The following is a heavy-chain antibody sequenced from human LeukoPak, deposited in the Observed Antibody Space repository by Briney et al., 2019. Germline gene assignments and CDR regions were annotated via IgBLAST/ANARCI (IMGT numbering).Heavy chain of an antibody. J-gene: IGHJ6*03. Sequence: SETLSLTCTVSGGSISSSSYYWGWIRQPPGKGLEWIGSIYYSGSTYYNPSLKSRVTISVDTSKNQFSLKLSSVTAADTAVYYCARDINREPGLEWLLYYYYYMDVWGKGTTVTVSS. CDR1: GGSISSSSYY. CDR2: IYYSGST. CDR3: ARDINREPGLEWLLYYYYYMDV. D-gene: IGHD3-3*01. V-gene: IGHV4-39*07.